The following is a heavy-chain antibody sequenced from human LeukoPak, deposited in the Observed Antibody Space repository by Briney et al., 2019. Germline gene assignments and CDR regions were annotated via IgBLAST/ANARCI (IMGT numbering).Heavy chain of an antibody. Sequence: SETLSLTCTVSGGSISSSSYYWGWTRQPPGKGLEWIGSIYYSGSTYYNPSLKSRVTIYVDTSKNQFSLKLSSVTAADTAVYYCARLQTGDGYNYYYFDYWGQGTLVTVSS. CDR3: ARLQTGDGYNYYYFDY. D-gene: IGHD5-24*01. V-gene: IGHV4-39*01. J-gene: IGHJ4*02. CDR2: IYYSGST. CDR1: GGSISSSSYY.